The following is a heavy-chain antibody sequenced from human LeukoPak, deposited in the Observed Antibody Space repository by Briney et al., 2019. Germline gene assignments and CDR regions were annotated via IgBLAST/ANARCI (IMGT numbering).Heavy chain of an antibody. D-gene: IGHD2-8*01. CDR2: VDPEDGET. V-gene: IGHV1-69-2*01. J-gene: IGHJ3*02. Sequence: ASVKISCKVSGYTFTDYYMHWVQQAPGKGLEWMGLVDPEDGETIYAEKFQGRVTITADTSTDTAYMELSSLRSEDTAVYYCATNEWSNTHGAFDIWGQGTMVTVSS. CDR1: GYTFTDYY. CDR3: ATNEWSNTHGAFDI.